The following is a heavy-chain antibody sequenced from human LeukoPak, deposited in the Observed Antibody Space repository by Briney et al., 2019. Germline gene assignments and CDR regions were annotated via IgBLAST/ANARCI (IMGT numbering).Heavy chain of an antibody. V-gene: IGHV5-51*01. CDR2: IYPGDSDT. CDR1: GYSFTSYW. D-gene: IGHD2-2*01. Sequence: GESLKISCKGSGYSFTSYWIGWVRQMPGKGLEWMGIIYPGDSDTRYSPSFQGQVTISADKSISTAYLQWSSLKASDTAMYYCGGGGWEHIVVAPAATPAPYYSGMAVWGQGTTFTAS. CDR3: GGGGWEHIVVAPAATPAPYYSGMAV. J-gene: IGHJ6*02.